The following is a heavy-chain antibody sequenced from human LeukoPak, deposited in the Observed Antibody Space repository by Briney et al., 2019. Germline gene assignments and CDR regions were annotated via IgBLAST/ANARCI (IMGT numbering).Heavy chain of an antibody. Sequence: SETLSLTCTVSDGSISSYYWSWIRQPPGKGLEWIGYIYYSGSTNFNPSLKSRVSISVDTSKNQFSLNLTSVTAADTAFYYCARLSRGAAAGFDCWGPGTLDTVSS. CDR3: ARLSRGAAAGFDC. V-gene: IGHV4-59*01. CDR2: IYYSGST. J-gene: IGHJ4*02. D-gene: IGHD6-13*01. CDR1: DGSISSYY.